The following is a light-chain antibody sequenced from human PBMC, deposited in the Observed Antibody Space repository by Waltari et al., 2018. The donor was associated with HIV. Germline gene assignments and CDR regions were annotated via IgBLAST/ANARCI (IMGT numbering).Light chain of an antibody. J-gene: IGLJ3*02. CDR2: DKN. CDR1: SPRSYY. CDR3: HSRDSSGDHLV. Sequence: SSEMTQDPAVSVALGQTVRITCQGDSPRSYYASWYQQKPGRAPVLLIFDKNHRPSGIPHRFSGSTSGNTASLTITGIQAEDEAEYYCHSRDSSGDHLVFGGGTNLTVL. V-gene: IGLV3-19*01.